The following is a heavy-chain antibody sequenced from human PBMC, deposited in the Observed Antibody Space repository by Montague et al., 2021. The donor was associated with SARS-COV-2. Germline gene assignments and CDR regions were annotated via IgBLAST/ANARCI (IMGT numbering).Heavy chain of an antibody. J-gene: IGHJ6*02. D-gene: IGHD4-17*01. Sequence: SETLSLTCTVSGGSVSSGGYYWSWLRQPPGKGLEWIGNFYYSGTTNYNPSLKSRVTISVDTSKNQFSLKLSSVTAADTAVYYCARDRTADDYDDYDTAGYSYYYGMDVWGQGTTVTVSS. CDR1: GGSVSSGGYY. CDR2: FYYSGTT. V-gene: IGHV4-61*08. CDR3: ARDRTADDYDDYDTAGYSYYYGMDV.